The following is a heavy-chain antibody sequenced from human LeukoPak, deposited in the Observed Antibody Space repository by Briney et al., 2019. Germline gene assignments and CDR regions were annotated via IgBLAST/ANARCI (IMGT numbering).Heavy chain of an antibody. CDR2: ISGDGVST. V-gene: IGHV3-43*02. Sequence: GGSLRLSCVASELPIADFAMHWVRQAPGKGLEWVSLISGDGVSTFYADSVKGRFSISRDNSKNSLSLEMNSLRTEDTAMYYCARESGKFDYWGQGTLVAVSS. CDR1: ELPIADFA. CDR3: ARESGKFDY. J-gene: IGHJ4*02.